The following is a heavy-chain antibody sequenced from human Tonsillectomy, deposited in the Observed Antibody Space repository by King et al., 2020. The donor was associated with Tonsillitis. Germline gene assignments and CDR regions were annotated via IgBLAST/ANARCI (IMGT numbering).Heavy chain of an antibody. Sequence: VQLVESGGGLVQPGGSLRLSCVASGFTFSSYWMHWVRQAPGKGLVWVSRINGDGSTTNYADSVKGRFTISRDNAKNTLYLQMSSLRAEDTAVYYCARAYAPANWGLGTLVTVSS. J-gene: IGHJ4*02. CDR1: GFTFSSYW. CDR2: INGDGSTT. D-gene: IGHD2-2*01. CDR3: ARAYAPAN. V-gene: IGHV3-74*01.